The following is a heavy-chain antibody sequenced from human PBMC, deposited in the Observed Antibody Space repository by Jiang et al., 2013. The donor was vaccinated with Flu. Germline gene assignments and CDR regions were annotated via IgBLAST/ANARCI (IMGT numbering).Heavy chain of an antibody. D-gene: IGHD1-1*01. J-gene: IGHJ6*04. CDR3: ARILTNTRRDYYYGMDV. V-gene: IGHV2-70*11. Sequence: KPTQTLTLTCTFSGFSLSTSGMCVSWIRQPPGKALEWLARIDWDDDKYYSTSLKTRLAISKDTSKNQVVLTMTNMDPVDTATYYCARILTNTRRDYYYGMDVWGKGTTVTVSS. CDR2: IDWDDDK. CDR1: GFSLSTSGMC.